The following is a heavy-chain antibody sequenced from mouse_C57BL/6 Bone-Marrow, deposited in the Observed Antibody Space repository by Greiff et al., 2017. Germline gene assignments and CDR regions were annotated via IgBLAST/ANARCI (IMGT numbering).Heavy chain of an antibody. CDR1: GFNIKNTY. V-gene: IGHV14-3*01. CDR3: ARDRVVTTGFAY. Sequence: EVQLQQSVAELVRPGASVKLSCTASGFNIKNTYMPWVKQRPEQGLEWIGRIDPANGNTKYAPKFQGKATITADTSSNTAYLQLSSLTSEDTAIYYCARDRVVTTGFAYWGQGTLVTVSA. J-gene: IGHJ3*01. CDR2: IDPANGNT. D-gene: IGHD2-3*01.